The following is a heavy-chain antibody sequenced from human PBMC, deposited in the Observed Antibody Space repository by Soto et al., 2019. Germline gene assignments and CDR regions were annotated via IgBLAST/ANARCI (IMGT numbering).Heavy chain of an antibody. CDR2: MYFSGFYSGST. Sequence: AETLSLTCTVSGGSMSSSSYYWGWIRQPPGKGLEWIANMYFSGFYSGSTTYNPSLKSRVTISVDTSKNQFSLQVGSVTAADRAVYYCARGFYILPFGFRLDYWGQGTLVPRSP. V-gene: IGHV4-39*01. D-gene: IGHD3-9*01. J-gene: IGHJ4*02. CDR3: ARGFYILPFGFRLDY. CDR1: GGSMSSSSYY.